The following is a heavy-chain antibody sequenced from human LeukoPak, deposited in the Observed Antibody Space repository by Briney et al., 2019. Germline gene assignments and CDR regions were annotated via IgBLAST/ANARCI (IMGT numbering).Heavy chain of an antibody. V-gene: IGHV5-51*01. CDR1: GYSFTSYW. D-gene: IGHD1-26*01. Sequence: GESLKISCKGSGYSFTSYWIGWVRQMPGKGLEWMGIIYPGDSDTRYSPSFQGQVTISADKSISTAYLQWSSLKASDTVMYYCASTMAMGYYYYGMDVWGQGTTVTVSS. CDR2: IYPGDSDT. CDR3: ASTMAMGYYYYGMDV. J-gene: IGHJ6*02.